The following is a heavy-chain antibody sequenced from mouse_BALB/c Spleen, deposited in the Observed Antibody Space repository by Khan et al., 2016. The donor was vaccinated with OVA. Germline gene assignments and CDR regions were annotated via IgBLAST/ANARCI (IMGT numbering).Heavy chain of an antibody. D-gene: IGHD1-1*01. Sequence: EVQLQESGPGLVKPSQSLSLTCTVTGFSITSDYAWNWIRQFQGNKLEWMGIISSTGSTNYNPSLKSRISITRDTSKNQFFLQLKSVTSEDTATYLSARYIDLYYWYSMDCWGRGTTVTVSS. CDR1: GFSITSDYA. J-gene: IGHJ4*01. CDR3: ARYIDLYYWYSMDC. V-gene: IGHV3-2*02. CDR2: ISSTGST.